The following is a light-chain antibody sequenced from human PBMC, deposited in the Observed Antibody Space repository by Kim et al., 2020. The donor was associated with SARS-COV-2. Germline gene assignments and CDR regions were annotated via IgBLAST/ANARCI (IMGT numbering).Light chain of an antibody. V-gene: IGLV2-14*03. CDR2: AVS. CDR1: SSDVGGYNF. CDR3: TSYTSTITWV. J-gene: IGLJ3*02. Sequence: QSVLTQPASVSGSPGQSITISCTGTSSDVGGYNFVSWYQQYPGKAPKLMIYAVSKRPSGVSNRFSGSKSGNTASLTISGLQAEDEADYYCTSYTSTITWVFGGGTQLTVL.